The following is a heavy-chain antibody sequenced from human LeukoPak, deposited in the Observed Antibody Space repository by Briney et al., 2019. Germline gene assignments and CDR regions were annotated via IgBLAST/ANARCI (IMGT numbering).Heavy chain of an antibody. V-gene: IGHV3-11*01. CDR3: ATSSFYGQL. J-gene: IGHJ1*01. CDR2: IATGGYTL. Sequence: KPGGSLRLSCAASGFNFSDTYMSWIRQAPGKGLEWIAYIATGGYTLDYADSVRGRFTVSRDNAKNSLYLQMNSLRVEDTAVYYCATSSFYGQLWGQGTLVTVSS. CDR1: GFNFSDTY. D-gene: IGHD4-17*01.